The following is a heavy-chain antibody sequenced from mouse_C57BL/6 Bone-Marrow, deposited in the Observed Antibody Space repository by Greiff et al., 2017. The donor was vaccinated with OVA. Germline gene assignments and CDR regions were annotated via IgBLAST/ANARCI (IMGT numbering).Heavy chain of an antibody. D-gene: IGHD1-1*01. CDR3: ARGGYGSCYGFAY. CDR1: GYTFTSYW. V-gene: IGHV1-64*01. Sequence: QVQLQQPGAELVKPGASVKLSCKASGYTFTSYWMHWVKQRPGQGLEWIGMIKPNSGSTNSNEKFKSKATLTVDKSSSKAYMQLSSLTSLDSAVYDGARGGYGSCYGFAYWGQGTLVTVSA. J-gene: IGHJ3*01. CDR2: IKPNSGST.